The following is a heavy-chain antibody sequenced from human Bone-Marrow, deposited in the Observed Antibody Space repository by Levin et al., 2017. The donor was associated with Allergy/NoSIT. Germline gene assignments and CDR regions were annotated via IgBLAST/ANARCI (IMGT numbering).Heavy chain of an antibody. J-gene: IGHJ4*02. V-gene: IGHV3-53*01. CDR2: ISVSGSV. D-gene: IGHD4-17*01. Sequence: GESLKISCAASGFTVSRLYMSWVRQAPGKGLEWVSFISVSGSVYYADSVKGRFTISRDNSKNTLFLQMNSLRVEDTAVYYCARAGASGDYEFDYWGQGTLVTVSS. CDR1: GFTVSRLY. CDR3: ARAGASGDYEFDY.